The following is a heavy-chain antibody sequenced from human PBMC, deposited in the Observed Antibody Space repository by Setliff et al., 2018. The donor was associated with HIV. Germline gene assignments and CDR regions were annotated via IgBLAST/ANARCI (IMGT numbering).Heavy chain of an antibody. CDR1: GYTFTNNV. CDR2: IHAGSGDT. J-gene: IGHJ4*02. V-gene: IGHV1-3*01. Sequence: GASVKVSCKASGYTFTNNVIHWVRQAHGQRLEWMGWIHAGSGDTQYSQKFQGRVTVTRDTSASTVYMELSSLRSEDTAMYYCARDHPGIAYWGQGTMVTVSS. CDR3: ARDHPGIAY.